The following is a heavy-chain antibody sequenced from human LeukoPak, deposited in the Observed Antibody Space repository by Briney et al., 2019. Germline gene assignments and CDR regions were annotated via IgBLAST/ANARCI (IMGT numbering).Heavy chain of an antibody. D-gene: IGHD4-17*01. CDR1: GGSISSSSYY. Sequence: SETLSLTCTVSGGSISSSSYYWGWIRQPPGKGLEWIGSIYYSGSTYYNPSLKSRVTISVDTSKNQFSLKLSSVTAADTAVYYCARAAYRYGDKKNYYYYMDVWGKGTTVTISS. J-gene: IGHJ6*03. CDR3: ARAAYRYGDKKNYYYYMDV. V-gene: IGHV4-39*07. CDR2: IYYSGST.